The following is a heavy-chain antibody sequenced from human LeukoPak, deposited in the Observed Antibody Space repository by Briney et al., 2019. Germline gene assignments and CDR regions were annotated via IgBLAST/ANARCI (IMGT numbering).Heavy chain of an antibody. CDR3: ATRSVYYDSSGYTFDY. J-gene: IGHJ4*02. V-gene: IGHV3-33*01. Sequence: PGGSLRLSCAASGSTFSSYGMHWVRQAPGKGLEWVAVIWYDGSNKYYADSVKGRFTISRDNSKNTLYLQMNSLRAEDTAVYYCATRSVYYDSSGYTFDYWGQGTLVTVSS. CDR2: IWYDGSNK. CDR1: GSTFSSYG. D-gene: IGHD3-22*01.